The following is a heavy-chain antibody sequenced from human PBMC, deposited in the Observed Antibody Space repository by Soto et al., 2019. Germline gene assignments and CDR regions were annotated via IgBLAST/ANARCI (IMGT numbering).Heavy chain of an antibody. CDR1: GGSISSSSYY. V-gene: IGHV4-39*01. Sequence: QLQLQESGPGLVKPSETLSLTCTVSGGSISSSSYYWGWIRQPPGKGLEWIGSIYYSGSTYYNPSLKSRVTISVDTSKNQFSLKLSSVTAADTAVYYCARHGDYYDSSCYYSYNWFDPWGQGTLVTVSS. CDR3: ARHGDYYDSSCYYSYNWFDP. D-gene: IGHD3-22*01. CDR2: IYYSGST. J-gene: IGHJ5*02.